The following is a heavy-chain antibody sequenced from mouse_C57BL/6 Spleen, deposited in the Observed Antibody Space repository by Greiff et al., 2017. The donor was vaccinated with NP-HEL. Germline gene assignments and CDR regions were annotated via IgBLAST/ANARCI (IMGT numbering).Heavy chain of an antibody. J-gene: IGHJ1*03. CDR3: ARRASSNWYFDV. D-gene: IGHD2-10*02. V-gene: IGHV1-75*01. CDR2: IFPGSGST. CDR1: GYTFTDYY. Sequence: QVHVKQSGPELVKPGASVKISCKASGYTFTDYYINWVKQRPGQGLEWIGWIFPGSGSTYYNGKFKGKATLTVDKSSSTAYMLLSSLTSEDSAVYFCARRASSNWYFDVWGTGTTVTVSS.